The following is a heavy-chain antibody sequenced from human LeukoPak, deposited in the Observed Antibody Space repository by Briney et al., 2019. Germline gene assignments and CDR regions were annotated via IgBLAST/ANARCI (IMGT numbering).Heavy chain of an antibody. CDR2: INHSGST. V-gene: IGHV4-39*06. D-gene: IGHD3-16*01. CDR3: ARGRYGWLPFDY. Sequence: SETLSLTCTVSGGSISSSSYYWSWIRQPPGKGLEWIGEINHSGSTNYNPSLKSRVTISVDTSKNQFTLKLSSVTAADTAVYYCARGRYGWLPFDYWGQGTLVTVSS. CDR1: GGSISSSSYY. J-gene: IGHJ4*02.